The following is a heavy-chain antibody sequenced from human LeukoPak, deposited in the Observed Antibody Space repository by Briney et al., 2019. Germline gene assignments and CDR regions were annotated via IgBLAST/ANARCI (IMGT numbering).Heavy chain of an antibody. V-gene: IGHV3-15*05. CDR3: TTRKSI. CDR2: IKNKTEGGTT. J-gene: IGHJ4*02. D-gene: IGHD2-21*01. Sequence: PGGSLRLSCAASGFNFSSARMTWVRQAPGKGLEWVGPIKNKTEGGTTDYAAPVKGRFTISRDDSANMLYLQMNSLKIEDTAVYYCTTRKSIWGQGTLVTVSS. CDR1: GFNFSSAR.